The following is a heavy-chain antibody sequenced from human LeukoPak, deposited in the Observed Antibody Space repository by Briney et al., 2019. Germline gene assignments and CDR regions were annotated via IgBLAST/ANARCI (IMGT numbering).Heavy chain of an antibody. V-gene: IGHV4-59*01. CDR2: IYYSGST. CDR3: ARRQEAWSAFDI. Sequence: PSETLSLTCTVSGGSISSYYWSWIRQPPGKGLEWIGYIYYSGSTNCNPSLKSRVTISVDTSKSQFSLKLSSVTAADTAVYYCARRQEAWSAFDIWGQGTMVTVSS. J-gene: IGHJ3*02. CDR1: GGSISSYY.